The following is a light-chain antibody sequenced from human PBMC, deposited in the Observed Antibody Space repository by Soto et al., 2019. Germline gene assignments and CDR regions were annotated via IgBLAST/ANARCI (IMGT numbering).Light chain of an antibody. Sequence: SSPPLVMSQGARATRSCRASQSINTYLAWYQQKPGQSPRRLIYDASKSCTRILPRFSGSGSGTNFTLTVSSLVPEDFAGYYCQLLGSCQVPFAKGTRLEIK. CDR3: QLLGSCQVP. J-gene: IGKJ5*01. CDR1: QSINTY. CDR2: DAS. V-gene: IGKV3D-11*02.